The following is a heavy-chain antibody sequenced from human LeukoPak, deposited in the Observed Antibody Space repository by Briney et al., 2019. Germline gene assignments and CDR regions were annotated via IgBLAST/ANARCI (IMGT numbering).Heavy chain of an antibody. J-gene: IGHJ6*02. CDR3: ASPFWSGFPENYYYYGMDV. Sequence: PGRSLRLSCAASGFTFSSYAMHWVRQAPGKGLEWVAVISYDGSNKYYADSVKGRFTISRDNSKNTLYLQMNSVRAEDTAVYYCASPFWSGFPENYYYYGMDVWGQGTTVTVSS. D-gene: IGHD3-3*01. V-gene: IGHV3-30-3*01. CDR1: GFTFSSYA. CDR2: ISYDGSNK.